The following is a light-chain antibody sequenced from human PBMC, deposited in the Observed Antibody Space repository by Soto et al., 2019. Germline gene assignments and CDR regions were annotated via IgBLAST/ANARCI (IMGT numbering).Light chain of an antibody. CDR2: GAS. Sequence: EIVLTQSPATLSSSPGERATLSCRASQSVSSSYLAWYQQKPGQAPRLLIYGASSRATAIPDRFSGSGSGPDFTLTISRLEPEDFAVYYCQQYGSSPPKFTFGPGTKVDIK. CDR3: QQYGSSPPKFT. CDR1: QSVSSSY. V-gene: IGKV3-20*01. J-gene: IGKJ3*01.